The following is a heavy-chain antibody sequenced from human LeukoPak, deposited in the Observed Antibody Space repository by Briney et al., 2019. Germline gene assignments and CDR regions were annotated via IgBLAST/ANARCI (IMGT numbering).Heavy chain of an antibody. CDR1: GGSISSSSYY. D-gene: IGHD2-15*01. CDR2: IYYSGGT. V-gene: IGHV4-39*01. CDR3: ARHHLWGFRCSGGSCYPDAFDI. Sequence: SETLSLTCTVSGGSISSSSYYWGWIRQPPGKGLEWIGSIYYSGGTYYNPSLKSRVTISVDTSKNQFSLKLSSVTAADTAVYYCARHHLWGFRCSGGSCYPDAFDIWGQGTMVTVSS. J-gene: IGHJ3*02.